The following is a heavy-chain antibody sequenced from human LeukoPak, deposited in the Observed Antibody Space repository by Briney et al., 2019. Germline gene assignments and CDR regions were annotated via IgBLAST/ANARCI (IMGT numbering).Heavy chain of an antibody. CDR3: AGVDGVSGSYRLRY. V-gene: IGHV3-7*03. J-gene: IGHJ4*02. CDR2: IKQDGSEI. CDR1: GFTFNNYW. Sequence: GGSLRLSCAASGFTFNNYWMSWVRQAPGKGLEWVANIKQDGSEIYYVDSVKGRFTISRDNAKNSLYLQMNSLRAEDTAVYYCAGVDGVSGSYRLRYCGQGILVTVSS. D-gene: IGHD3-16*02.